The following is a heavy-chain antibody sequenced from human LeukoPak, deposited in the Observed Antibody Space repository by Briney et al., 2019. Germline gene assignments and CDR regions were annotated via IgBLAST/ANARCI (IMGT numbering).Heavy chain of an antibody. CDR2: ISSRSDYT. Sequence: PGGSLRLSCAASGFTFNIYAMSWVRQAPGKGLEWVSNISSRSDYTFYADSVKGRFTISRDNSRNTLYLQMNSLRAEDTAIYYLAKDRPYYYETNGHYYRRDGDSWGQGTLVTVSS. CDR3: AKDRPYYYETNGHYYRRDGDS. J-gene: IGHJ5*01. V-gene: IGHV3-23*01. D-gene: IGHD3-22*01. CDR1: GFTFNIYA.